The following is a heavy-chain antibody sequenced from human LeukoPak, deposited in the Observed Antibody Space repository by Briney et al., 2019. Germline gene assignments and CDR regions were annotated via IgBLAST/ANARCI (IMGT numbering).Heavy chain of an antibody. CDR1: GFAFSNYE. D-gene: IGHD4-17*01. CDR3: ARETVHY. CDR2: IGRGFGIT. J-gene: IGHJ4*02. V-gene: IGHV3-48*03. Sequence: GGSLRLSCAASGFAFSNYEFNWVRQAPGKGLEWVSYIGRGFGITYYADSVKGRFTVSRDDAKNSVYLQMNSLRAEDTALYYCARETVHYWGQGILVTVSS.